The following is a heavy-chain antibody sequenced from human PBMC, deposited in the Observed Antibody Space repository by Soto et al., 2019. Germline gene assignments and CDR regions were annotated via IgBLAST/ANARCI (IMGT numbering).Heavy chain of an antibody. D-gene: IGHD2-15*01. J-gene: IGHJ4*02. V-gene: IGHV3-64D*09. CDR2: ISGSGGNI. Sequence: PGGSLRLSCSGSGFTFSHHSLYWVRQPPGKGLQCVSSISGSGGNIYYAESVKGRFTISRDNSKNTLYLQMTSLSSEDSAVYYCVKVSGYCTGGSCLSYFDYWGQGSPVTVSS. CDR3: VKVSGYCTGGSCLSYFDY. CDR1: GFTFSHHS.